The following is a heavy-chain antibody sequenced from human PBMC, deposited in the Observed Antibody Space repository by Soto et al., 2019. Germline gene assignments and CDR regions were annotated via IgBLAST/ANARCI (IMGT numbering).Heavy chain of an antibody. D-gene: IGHD2-15*01. CDR3: ARDPDTPHKRLFDL. J-gene: IGHJ5*02. Sequence: GGSLRLSCEASDFDLRSYSMNWVRQAPVRGLEWLSYISNTGRTIYYAHSVKGRFTISRDNARNSLFLQMNGLRDEDTALYYCARDPDTPHKRLFDLWGQGTQVTVSS. CDR2: ISNTGRTI. V-gene: IGHV3-48*02. CDR1: DFDLRSYS.